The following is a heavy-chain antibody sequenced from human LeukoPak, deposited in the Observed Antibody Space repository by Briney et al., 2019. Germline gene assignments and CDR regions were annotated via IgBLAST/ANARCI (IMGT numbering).Heavy chain of an antibody. CDR1: GFPFSSYW. J-gene: IGHJ4*02. D-gene: IGHD3-22*01. CDR3: ARPRAYDSRDLDY. Sequence: PGGSLRLSCAASGFPFSSYWMHWVRQTPGKGLVWVSHINTDGSSTTYADSVKGRFTISRDNAKNTLYLQMNSLRAEDTAVYYCARPRAYDSRDLDYWGQGTLVTVSS. CDR2: INTDGSST. V-gene: IGHV3-74*01.